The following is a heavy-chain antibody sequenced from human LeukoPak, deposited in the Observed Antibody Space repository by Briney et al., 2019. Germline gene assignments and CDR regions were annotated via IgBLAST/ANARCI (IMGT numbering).Heavy chain of an antibody. CDR2: INTDGSST. D-gene: IGHD1-1*01. Sequence: GGSLRLSCAASGFTFNNYWMHWVRQAPGKGLVWVSRINTDGSSTSYADSVKGRFTISRDNAKNTLYLQMNSLRAEDTAVYYCARVYNQNAFDIWGQGTMVTVSS. CDR3: ARVYNQNAFDI. V-gene: IGHV3-74*01. CDR1: GFTFNNYW. J-gene: IGHJ3*02.